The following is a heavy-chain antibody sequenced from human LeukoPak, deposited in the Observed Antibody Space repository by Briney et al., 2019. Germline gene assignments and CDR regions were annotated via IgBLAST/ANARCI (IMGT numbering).Heavy chain of an antibody. CDR3: ARVYYYYYYYMDV. J-gene: IGHJ6*03. Sequence: ASVKVSCKASGYTFTGYYMHWVRQAPGQGLEWMGRTNPNSGGTNYAQKFQGRVTMTRDTSISTAYMELSRLRSDDTAVYYCARVYYYYYYYMDVWGKGTTVTVSS. V-gene: IGHV1-2*06. CDR2: TNPNSGGT. CDR1: GYTFTGYY.